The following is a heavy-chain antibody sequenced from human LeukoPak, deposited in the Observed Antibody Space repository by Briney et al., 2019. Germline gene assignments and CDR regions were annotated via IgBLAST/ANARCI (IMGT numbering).Heavy chain of an antibody. CDR3: ARSCSSTSCRIFDP. Sequence: GASVKVSCKASGGTFSSYAISWVRQAPGQGLEWMGWISAYNGKTNYAQKLQGRVTMTTDTSTSTAYMELRSLRSDDTAVYYCARSCSSTSCRIFDPWGQGTLVTVSS. CDR2: ISAYNGKT. J-gene: IGHJ5*02. D-gene: IGHD2-2*01. CDR1: GGTFSSYA. V-gene: IGHV1-18*01.